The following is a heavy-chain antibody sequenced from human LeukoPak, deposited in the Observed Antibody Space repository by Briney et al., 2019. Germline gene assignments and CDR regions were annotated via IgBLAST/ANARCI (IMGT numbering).Heavy chain of an antibody. J-gene: IGHJ4*02. CDR3: ASSPSSYFDY. Sequence: GGSLRLSCAASGFTFSSYSMNWVRQAPGKGLEWLSYISYTGTTISYADSVKGRFTISRDNAKDSLYLQMNSLRAEDTAVYYCASSPSSYFDYWGQGTLVTVSS. CDR2: ISYTGTTI. CDR1: GFTFSSYS. V-gene: IGHV3-48*04. D-gene: IGHD6-19*01.